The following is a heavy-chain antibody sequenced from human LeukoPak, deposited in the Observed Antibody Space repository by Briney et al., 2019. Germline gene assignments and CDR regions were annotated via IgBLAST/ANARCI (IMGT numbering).Heavy chain of an antibody. CDR1: GYTFTSYD. V-gene: IGHV1-8*03. CDR2: MNPNSGNT. CDR3: ARLAPTPNYYDSSGCFDY. D-gene: IGHD3-22*01. J-gene: IGHJ4*02. Sequence: ASVKVSCKASGYTFTSYDINWVRQATGQGLEWMGWMNPNSGNTGYAQKFQGRVTITRNTSISTAYMELSSLRSEDTAVYYCARLAPTPNYYDSSGCFDYWGQGTLVTVSS.